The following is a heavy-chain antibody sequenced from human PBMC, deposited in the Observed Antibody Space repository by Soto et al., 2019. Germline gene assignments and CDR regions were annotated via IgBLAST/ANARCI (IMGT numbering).Heavy chain of an antibody. V-gene: IGHV3-23*01. J-gene: IGHJ4*02. D-gene: IGHD3-22*01. Sequence: GGSLRLSCAASGFTFSSYAMSWVRQAPGKGLEWVSAISGSGGSTYYADSVKGRFTISRDNSKNTPYLQMNSLRAEDTAVYYSAKDHLAAHYYDSSGLIDYWGQGTLVTVSS. CDR3: AKDHLAAHYYDSSGLIDY. CDR1: GFTFSSYA. CDR2: ISGSGGST.